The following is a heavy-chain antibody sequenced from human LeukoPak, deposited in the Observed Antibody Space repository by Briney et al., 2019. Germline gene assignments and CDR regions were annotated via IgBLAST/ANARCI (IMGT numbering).Heavy chain of an antibody. CDR3: ARAYDSSGYYYSNGAFDI. D-gene: IGHD3-22*01. J-gene: IGHJ3*02. V-gene: IGHV1-69*04. CDR1: GGTFSSYA. CDR2: INPILGIA. Sequence: ASVKVSCKASGGTFSSYAISWVRQAPGQGLEWMGRINPILGIANYAKKYQGRVTITADKSTSTANMELSSLRSEDTAVYYCARAYDSSGYYYSNGAFDIWGQGTMVTVSS.